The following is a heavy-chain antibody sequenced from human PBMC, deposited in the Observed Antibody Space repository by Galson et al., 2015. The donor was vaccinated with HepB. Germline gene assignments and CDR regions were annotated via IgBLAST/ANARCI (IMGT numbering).Heavy chain of an antibody. CDR2: IYYSGST. D-gene: IGHD3-3*01. V-gene: IGHV4-31*11. J-gene: IGHJ4*02. Sequence: TLSLTCAVSGGSISSGGYYWSWIRQHPGKSLEWIGYIYYSGSTYYNPSLKSRVTISVDTSKNQFPLKLSSVTAADTAVYYCARGNYDFWSGYPPLYYFDYWGQGTLVTVSS. CDR1: GGSISSGGYY. CDR3: ARGNYDFWSGYPPLYYFDY.